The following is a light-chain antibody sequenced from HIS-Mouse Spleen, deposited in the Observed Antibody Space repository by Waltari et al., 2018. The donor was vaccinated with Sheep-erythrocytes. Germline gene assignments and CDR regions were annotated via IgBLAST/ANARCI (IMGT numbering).Light chain of an antibody. CDR2: EVS. V-gene: IGLV2-8*01. CDR1: SSDVAGYNY. J-gene: IGLJ1*01. Sequence: QSALTQPPSASGSPGQSVTISRTGTSSDVAGYNYVSWYQQHPGKAPKLMIYEVSKRPSGVPDRFSGSKSGNTASLTVSGLQAEDEADYYCSSYAGSNNYVFGTGTKVTVL. CDR3: SSYAGSNNYV.